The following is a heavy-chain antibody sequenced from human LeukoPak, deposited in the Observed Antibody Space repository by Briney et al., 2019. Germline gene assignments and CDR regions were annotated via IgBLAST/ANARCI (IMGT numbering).Heavy chain of an antibody. CDR1: GFTFSNAW. V-gene: IGHV3-15*01. CDR3: AREDSGSRD. CDR2: IKSKTDGGTT. Sequence: GGSLRLSCAASGFTFSNAWMSWVRQAPGKGLEWVGRIKSKTDGGTTDYAAPVKGRFTISRDNSKNTLYLQMNSLRAEDTAVYYCAREDSGSRDWGQGTLVTVSS. D-gene: IGHD1-26*01. J-gene: IGHJ4*02.